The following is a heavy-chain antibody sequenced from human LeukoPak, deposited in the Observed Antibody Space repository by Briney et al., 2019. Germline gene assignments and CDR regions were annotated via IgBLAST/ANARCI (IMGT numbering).Heavy chain of an antibody. D-gene: IGHD6-19*01. CDR2: ISGSGGST. CDR1: GFTFSSYG. CDR3: AKDLAAVAGCFDY. J-gene: IGHJ4*02. Sequence: GGSLRLSCAASGFTFSSYGMHWVRQAPGKGLEWVSAISGSGGSTYYADSVKGRFTISRDNSKNTLYLQMNSLRAEDTAVYYCAKDLAAVAGCFDYWGQGTLVTVSS. V-gene: IGHV3-23*01.